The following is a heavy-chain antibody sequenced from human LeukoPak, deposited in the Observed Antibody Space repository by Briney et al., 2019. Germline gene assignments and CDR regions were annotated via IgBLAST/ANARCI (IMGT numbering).Heavy chain of an antibody. D-gene: IGHD5-24*01. CDR3: GREVEMATQFDY. CDR2: MSTTGSS. CDR1: GGSISTHY. Sequence: SETLSLTCTVSGGSISTHYWSWIRQPAGKGLEWIGRMSTTGSSNYNPSLKSRVTMSVDTSKNQLSLKLSSVTAADTAVYYCGREVEMATQFDYWGQGTLVTVSS. V-gene: IGHV4-4*07. J-gene: IGHJ4*02.